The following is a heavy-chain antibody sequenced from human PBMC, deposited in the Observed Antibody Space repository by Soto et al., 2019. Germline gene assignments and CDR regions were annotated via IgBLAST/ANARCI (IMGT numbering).Heavy chain of an antibody. V-gene: IGHV1-69*01. CDR1: GGTFSSYA. D-gene: IGHD2-2*02. CDR2: IIPIFGTA. CDR3: ARARYIVVVPAAIEESTDV. Sequence: QVQLVQSGAEVKKPGSSVKVSCKASGGTFSSYAISWVRQAPGQGLEWMGGIIPIFGTANYAQKFQGRVTITADESTSTAYMELSSLRSEDTAVYYCARARYIVVVPAAIEESTDVWGQGTTVTVSS. J-gene: IGHJ6*02.